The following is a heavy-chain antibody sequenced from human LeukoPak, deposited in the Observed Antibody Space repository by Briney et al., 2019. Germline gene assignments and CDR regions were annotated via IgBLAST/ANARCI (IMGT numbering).Heavy chain of an antibody. Sequence: GGSLRLSCAASGFTVSSNYMSWVRQAPGKGLEWVSVIYGGGSTYFADSVKGRFTISRDNSKNTLYIQMNNLRAEDTAVYYCARTFLDASSGYLGPYFDYWGQGTLVTVSS. D-gene: IGHD3-22*01. CDR2: IYGGGST. CDR1: GFTVSSNY. V-gene: IGHV3-53*01. CDR3: ARTFLDASSGYLGPYFDY. J-gene: IGHJ4*02.